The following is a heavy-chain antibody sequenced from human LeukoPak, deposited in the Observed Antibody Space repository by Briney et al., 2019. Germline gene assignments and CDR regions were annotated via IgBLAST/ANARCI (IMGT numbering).Heavy chain of an antibody. V-gene: IGHV7-4-1*02. CDR2: INTKTGNP. CDR3: ARDQRYCGGDCYDAFDI. Sequence: ASVKVSCKASGYTFSNYDMNWVRQAPGQGLEWMGWINTKTGNPTYAQGFTGRFVFSLDASVSTTYLQISSLKADDTAVYYCARDQRYCGGDCYDAFDIWGQGTMVTVSS. CDR1: GYTFSNYD. D-gene: IGHD2-21*02. J-gene: IGHJ3*02.